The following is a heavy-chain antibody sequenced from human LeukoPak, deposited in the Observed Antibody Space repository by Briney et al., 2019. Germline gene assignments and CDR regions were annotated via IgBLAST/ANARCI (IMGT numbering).Heavy chain of an antibody. CDR1: GGSISSSSYY. CDR2: IYYSGST. V-gene: IGHV4-39*07. Sequence: PSETLSLTCTVSGGSISSSSYYWGWIRQPPGKGLEWIGSIYYSGSTYYNPSLKSRVTMSVDTSKNQFSLKLSSVTAADTAVYYCARDRLQTFDYWGQGTLVTVSS. D-gene: IGHD4-11*01. J-gene: IGHJ4*02. CDR3: ARDRLQTFDY.